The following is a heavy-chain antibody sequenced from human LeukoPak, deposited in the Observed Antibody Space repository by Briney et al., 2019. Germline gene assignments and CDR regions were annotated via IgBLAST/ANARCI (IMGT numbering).Heavy chain of an antibody. CDR2: ISGSDGST. D-gene: IGHD3-16*02. J-gene: IGHJ5*02. V-gene: IGHV3-23*01. Sequence: GGSLRLSCAASGFTFSSYAMSWVRQAPGKGLEWVSAISGSDGSTYYADSVKGRFTISRDNSKNTLYLQMNSLRAEDTAVYYCAKDGRDYVWGSYRSPRGQGTLVTVSS. CDR1: GFTFSSYA. CDR3: AKDGRDYVWGSYRSP.